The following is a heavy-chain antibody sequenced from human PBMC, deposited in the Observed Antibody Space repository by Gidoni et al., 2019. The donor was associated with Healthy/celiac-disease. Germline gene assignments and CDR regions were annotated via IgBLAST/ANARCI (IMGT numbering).Heavy chain of an antibody. CDR1: GFTFSSYA. CDR3: AKEGGYCSGGSCYSDYGMDV. Sequence: EVQLLESGGGLVQPGGSLRLSCAASGFTFSSYAMSWVRQAPGKGLEWVSAISGSGGSTYYADSVKGRFTISRDNSKNTLYLQMNSLRAEDTAVYYCAKEGGYCSGGSCYSDYGMDVWGQGTTVTVSS. V-gene: IGHV3-23*01. J-gene: IGHJ6*02. CDR2: ISGSGGST. D-gene: IGHD2-15*01.